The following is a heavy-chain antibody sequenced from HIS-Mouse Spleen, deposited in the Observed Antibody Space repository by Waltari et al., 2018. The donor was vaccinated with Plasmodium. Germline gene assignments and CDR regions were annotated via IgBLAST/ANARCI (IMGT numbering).Heavy chain of an antibody. CDR1: GYTFTGYY. J-gene: IGHJ3*02. CDR2: IKPKGGGK. Sequence: QVQLVQSGAEVKKPGASVKVSCKASGYTFTGYYMHWVRQSPGQGLEWMGWIKPKGGGKKYAKKFQGRVTRTRDTSISTAYMELSRLRSDDTAVYYCASPKWELLQGDAFDIWGQGTMVTVSS. CDR3: ASPKWELLQGDAFDI. D-gene: IGHD1-26*01. V-gene: IGHV1-2*02.